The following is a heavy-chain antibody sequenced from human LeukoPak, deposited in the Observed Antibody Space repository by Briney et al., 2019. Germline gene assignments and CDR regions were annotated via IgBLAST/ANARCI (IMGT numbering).Heavy chain of an antibody. J-gene: IGHJ4*02. V-gene: IGHV3-9*01. CDR3: ARDLLITGTTDVDY. Sequence: GGSLRLSCAASGFTFDDYAMHWVRQAPGKGLEWVSGISWNSGSIGYADSVKGRFTISRDNAKNSLYLQMNSLRAEDTAVYYCARDLLITGTTDVDYWGQGTLVTVSS. CDR1: GFTFDDYA. D-gene: IGHD1-7*01. CDR2: ISWNSGSI.